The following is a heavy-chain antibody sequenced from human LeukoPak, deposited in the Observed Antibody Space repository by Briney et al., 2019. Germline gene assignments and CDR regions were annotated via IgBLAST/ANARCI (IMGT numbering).Heavy chain of an antibody. CDR3: ARAMATVYSSGVYYYMDV. CDR1: GGTFSSYA. V-gene: IGHV1-69*06. CDR2: IIPIFGTA. J-gene: IGHJ6*03. Sequence: SVKVSCKASGGTFSSYAISWVRQAPGQGLEWMGGIIPIFGTANYAQKFQGRVTITADKSTSTAYMELSSPRSEDTAVYYCARAMATVYSSGVYYYMDVWGKGTTVTVSS. D-gene: IGHD6-19*01.